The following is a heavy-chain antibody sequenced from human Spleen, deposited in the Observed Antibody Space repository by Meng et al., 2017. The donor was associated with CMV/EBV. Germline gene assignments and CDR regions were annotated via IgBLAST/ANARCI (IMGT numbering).Heavy chain of an antibody. Sequence: LRLSCAISGDSVSSNFAAWNWIRQSPSRGLEWLGRTYYRSKWFNEYAESVKSRVFINADTSKNHFPLQLNSVTPQDAAVYYCARDAASGYYYNYGMDVWGQGTTVTVSS. D-gene: IGHD2-15*01. CDR1: GDSVSSNFAA. CDR3: ARDAASGYYYNYGMDV. CDR2: TYYRSKWFN. J-gene: IGHJ6*02. V-gene: IGHV6-1*01.